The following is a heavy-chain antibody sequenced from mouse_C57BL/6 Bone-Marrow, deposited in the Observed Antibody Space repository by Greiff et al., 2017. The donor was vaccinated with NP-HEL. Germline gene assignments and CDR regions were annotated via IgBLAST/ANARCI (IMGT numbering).Heavy chain of an antibody. V-gene: IGHV14-4*01. CDR2: IDPENGDT. D-gene: IGHD2-1*01. Sequence: EVHLVESGAELVRPGASVKLSCTASGFNIKDDYMHWVKQRPEQGLEWIGWIDPENGDTEYASKFQGKATITADTSSNTAYLQLSSLTSEDTAVYYCTSPIYYGNYDYWGQGTTLTVSS. CDR3: TSPIYYGNYDY. J-gene: IGHJ2*01. CDR1: GFNIKDDY.